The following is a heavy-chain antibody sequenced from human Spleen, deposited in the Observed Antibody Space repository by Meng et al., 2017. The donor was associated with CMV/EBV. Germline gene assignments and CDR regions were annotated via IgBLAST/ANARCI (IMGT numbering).Heavy chain of an antibody. J-gene: IGHJ4*02. D-gene: IGHD2-15*01. CDR2: VWYDGTNK. V-gene: IGHV3-33*06. CDR1: TYA. CDR3: AKDGRYCSGGTCYPFYYFDY. Sequence: TYALHWVRRAPGKGLERVAAVWYDGTNKYYADSVKGRFTVSKDYSKNTFYLQMNSLRVEDTAVYYCAKDGRYCSGGTCYPFYYFDYWGQGALVTVSS.